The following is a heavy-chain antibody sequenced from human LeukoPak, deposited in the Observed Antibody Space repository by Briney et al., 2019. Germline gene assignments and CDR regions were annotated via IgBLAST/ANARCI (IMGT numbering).Heavy chain of an antibody. J-gene: IGHJ4*02. V-gene: IGHV3-53*01. CDR2: IYSGGST. D-gene: IGHD1-1*01. CDR1: GFTVSSNY. CDR3: ARDPGSVFDY. Sequence: GALRLSCAASGFTVSSNYMSWVRQAPGKGLEWVSVIYSGGSTYYADSVKGRFTISSDNSKNTLYLQMNSLRAEDTAVYYCARDPGSVFDYWGQGTLVTVSS.